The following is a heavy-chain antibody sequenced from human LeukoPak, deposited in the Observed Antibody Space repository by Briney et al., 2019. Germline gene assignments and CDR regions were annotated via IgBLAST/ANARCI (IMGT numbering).Heavy chain of an antibody. V-gene: IGHV1-18*01. CDR1: GYTFTSYA. Sequence: ASVKVSCKASGYTFTSYAMNWVRQAPGQGLEWMGWISAYNGNTNYAQKLQGRVTMTTDTSTSTAYMELRSLRSDDTAVYYCAREQLGWTIDYWGQGTLVTVSS. CDR3: AREQLGWTIDY. D-gene: IGHD3/OR15-3a*01. J-gene: IGHJ4*02. CDR2: ISAYNGNT.